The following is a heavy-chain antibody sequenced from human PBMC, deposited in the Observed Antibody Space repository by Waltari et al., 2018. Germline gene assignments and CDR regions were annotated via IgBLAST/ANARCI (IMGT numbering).Heavy chain of an antibody. D-gene: IGHD3-22*01. Sequence: QVQLQESGPGLVKPSETLSLPCAVSGYSISSGSHWGWLRHPPGKGLEWIGSIYHGGSTYYNPSLKSRVTISVDTSKNQFSLKLSSVTAADTAVYFCARVYYYDSSGYLHDYWGQGTLVTVSS. CDR2: IYHGGST. CDR3: ARVYYYDSSGYLHDY. J-gene: IGHJ4*02. CDR1: GYSISSGSH. V-gene: IGHV4-38-2*01.